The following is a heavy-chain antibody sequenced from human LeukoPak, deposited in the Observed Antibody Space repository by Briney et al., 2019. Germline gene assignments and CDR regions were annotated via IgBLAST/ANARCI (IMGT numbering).Heavy chain of an antibody. Sequence: GGSLRLSCAASGFTFSSYAMNWVRQAPGKGLEWVSVIYSGGSTYYADSVKGRFTISRDNSKNTLYLQMNSLRAEDTAVYYCARGFGDYLSSEYWGQGTLVTVSS. CDR1: GFTFSSYA. D-gene: IGHD4-17*01. CDR2: IYSGGST. V-gene: IGHV3-53*01. J-gene: IGHJ4*02. CDR3: ARGFGDYLSSEY.